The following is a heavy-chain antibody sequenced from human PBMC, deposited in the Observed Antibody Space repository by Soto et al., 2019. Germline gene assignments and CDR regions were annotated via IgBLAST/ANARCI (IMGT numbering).Heavy chain of an antibody. J-gene: IGHJ4*02. CDR2: ISGGGGNT. D-gene: IGHD5-18*01. CDR1: GFTFNSFA. Sequence: EVQLLESGGGLVQPGGSLRVSCAASGFTFNSFAMSWVHQAPGKGLEWVSDISGGGGNTYYADSVKGRFTISRDNSKNTLYLQMNSLRAEDTAVYYCATSGYTYSAFDYWGQGTLVTVSS. V-gene: IGHV3-23*01. CDR3: ATSGYTYSAFDY.